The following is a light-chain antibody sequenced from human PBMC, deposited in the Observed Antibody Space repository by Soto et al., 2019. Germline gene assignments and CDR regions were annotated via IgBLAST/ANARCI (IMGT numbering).Light chain of an antibody. CDR2: EVS. Sequence: QSVLTQPPSVSAAPGQKVTISCSGSSSNIGNFYVSWYQRLPGAAPKLLIYEVSNRPSGISNRFSGSKSGNTASLTISGLQPEDEADYYCTSYTATSTLGVFGGGTKLTVL. CDR1: SSNIGNFY. CDR3: TSYTATSTLGV. V-gene: IGLV1-51*01. J-gene: IGLJ3*02.